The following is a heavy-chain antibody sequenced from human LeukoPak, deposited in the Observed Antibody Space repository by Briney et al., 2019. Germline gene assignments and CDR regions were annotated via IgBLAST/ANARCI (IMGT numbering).Heavy chain of an antibody. J-gene: IGHJ4*02. D-gene: IGHD5-12*01. CDR2: IHHSDGT. Sequence: SETLFLTCAVSGASISSSYWSWIRQPPGKGLEYIGYIHHSDGTNYNPSLKSRVTMALDTSKNQFSLKLSSVTAADTAIYYCTKVLRGYNGYGDWGQGILVTVSS. CDR3: TKVLRGYNGYGD. CDR1: GASISSSY. V-gene: IGHV4-59*01.